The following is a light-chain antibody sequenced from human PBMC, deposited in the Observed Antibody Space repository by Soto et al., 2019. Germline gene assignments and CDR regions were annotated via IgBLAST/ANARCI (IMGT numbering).Light chain of an antibody. V-gene: IGKV1-5*03. J-gene: IGKJ1*01. CDR3: QQYDVDST. CDR2: KTS. CDR1: QSVSSW. Sequence: DIQMTQSPATLSASVGDRVSITCRASQSVSSWLAWYQQKPGEAPKLLIYKTSTLQSGVPSRFSGSGSGTDFTLTISSLQADDFATYYCQQYDVDSTFGQGTKVEI.